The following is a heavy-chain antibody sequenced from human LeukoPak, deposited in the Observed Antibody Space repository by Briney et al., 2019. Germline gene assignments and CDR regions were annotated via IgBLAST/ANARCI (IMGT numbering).Heavy chain of an antibody. J-gene: IGHJ4*02. Sequence: ASVKVSCKASGYTFTSYYMHWVRQAPGQGLEWMGIINPSGGSTNYAQKFQERVTITRDMSTSTAYMELSSLRSEDTAVYYCAANLDQIVGATNSQGGYWGQGTLVTVSS. CDR3: AANLDQIVGATNSQGGY. V-gene: IGHV1-46*01. D-gene: IGHD1-26*01. CDR1: GYTFTSYY. CDR2: INPSGGST.